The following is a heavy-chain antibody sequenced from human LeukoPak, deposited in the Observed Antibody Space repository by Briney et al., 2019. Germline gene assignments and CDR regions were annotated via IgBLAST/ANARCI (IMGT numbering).Heavy chain of an antibody. CDR2: ITRENWK. J-gene: IGHJ4*02. CDR1: GFSVSEYY. V-gene: IGHV3-11*01. CDR3: ARGLHLDSSGSLYY. D-gene: IGHD3-22*01. Sequence: GGSLRLSCAASGFSVSEYYVTWVRQAPGKGLEWISYITRENWKYYSDSVKGRFTISRDHAKNSVYLEMNSLRADDTAVYYCARGLHLDSSGSLYYWGQGTLVTVSS.